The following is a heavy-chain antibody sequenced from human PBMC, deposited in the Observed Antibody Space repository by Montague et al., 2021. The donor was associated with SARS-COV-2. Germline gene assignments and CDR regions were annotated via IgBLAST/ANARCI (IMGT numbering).Heavy chain of an antibody. Sequence: SLRLSCAASGFTFSSYAMHWVRQAPGKGLEWVAVISYDGSNKYYADSVKGRFTISRDNSKNTLYLQMNSLTAADTGVYYCARWDPQTLTLIGLRGKSASDYWGQGTLVTVSS. CDR2: ISYDGSNK. D-gene: IGHD4-23*01. CDR1: GFTFSSYA. V-gene: IGHV3-30-3*01. CDR3: ARWDPQTLTLIGLRGKSASDY. J-gene: IGHJ4*02.